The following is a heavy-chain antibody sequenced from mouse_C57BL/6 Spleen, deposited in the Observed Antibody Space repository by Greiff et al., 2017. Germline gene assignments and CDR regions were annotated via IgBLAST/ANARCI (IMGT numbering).Heavy chain of an antibody. CDR3: ARRYSNLVYFDY. CDR2: IDPSDSYT. CDR1: GYTFTSYW. V-gene: IGHV1-59*01. J-gene: IGHJ2*01. Sequence: QVQLKQPGAELVRPGTSVKLSCKASGYTFTSYWMHWVKQRPGQGLEWIGVIDPSDSYTNYNQKFKGKATLTVDTSSSTAYMQLSSLTSEDSAVYYCARRYSNLVYFDYWGQGTTLTVSS. D-gene: IGHD2-5*01.